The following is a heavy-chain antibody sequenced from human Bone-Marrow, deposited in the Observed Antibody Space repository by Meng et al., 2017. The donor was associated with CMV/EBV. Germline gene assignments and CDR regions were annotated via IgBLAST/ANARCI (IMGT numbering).Heavy chain of an antibody. CDR3: AKERGYSNPYFDY. CDR1: GFTFSSYW. Sequence: GGSLRLSCAASGFTFSSYWMHWVRQAPGKGLEWVSVICTGDTTHYADFVKGRFTISRDSSKNTLYLQMNSLRAEDTAVYYCAKERGYSNPYFDYWGQGTLVTVSS. D-gene: IGHD4-11*01. V-gene: IGHV3-53*01. CDR2: ICTGDTT. J-gene: IGHJ4*02.